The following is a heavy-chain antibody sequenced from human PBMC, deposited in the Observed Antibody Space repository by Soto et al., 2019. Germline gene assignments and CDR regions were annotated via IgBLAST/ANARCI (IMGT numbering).Heavy chain of an antibody. CDR3: AKDRGGSYGGGFDP. CDR1: GFTFSSYG. D-gene: IGHD1-26*01. CDR2: ISYDGSNK. Sequence: QVQLVESGGGVVQPGRSLRLSCAASGFTFSSYGMHWVRQAPGKGLEWVAVISYDGSNKYYADSVKGRFTISRDNSKNTLYLQMNSLRAEDTAVYYCAKDRGGSYGGGFDPWGQGTLVTVSS. J-gene: IGHJ5*02. V-gene: IGHV3-30*18.